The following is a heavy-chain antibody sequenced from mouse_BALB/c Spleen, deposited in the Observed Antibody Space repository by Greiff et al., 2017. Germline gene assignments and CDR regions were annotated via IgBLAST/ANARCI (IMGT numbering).Heavy chain of an antibody. CDR2: INPYNGAT. J-gene: IGHJ3*01. Sequence: EVKLVESGPELVKPGASVKISCKASGYSFTGYYMHWVKQSHVKSLEWIGRINPYNGATSYNQNFKDKASLTVDKSSSTAYMELHSLTSEDSAVYYCAREGYAWFAYWGQGTLVTVSA. CDR3: AREGYAWFAY. CDR1: GYSFTGYY. V-gene: IGHV1-31*01. D-gene: IGHD2-14*01.